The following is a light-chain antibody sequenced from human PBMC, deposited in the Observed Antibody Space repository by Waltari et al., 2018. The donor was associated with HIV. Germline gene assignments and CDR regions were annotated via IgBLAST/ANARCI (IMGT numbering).Light chain of an antibody. CDR2: ATS. CDR1: QGISSS. Sequence: AIRMTQSPSSFSASTGSRVPITCRASQGISSSLAWYQQKPGKAPKLLIYATSTLQSGVPSRFSGSGSGTDFTLTISYLQSEDFATYFCQQYYSYPFTFGPGTKVDIK. CDR3: QQYYSYPFT. V-gene: IGKV1-8*01. J-gene: IGKJ3*01.